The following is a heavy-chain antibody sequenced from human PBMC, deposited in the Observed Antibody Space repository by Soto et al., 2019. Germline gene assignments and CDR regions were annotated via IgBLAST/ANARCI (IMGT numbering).Heavy chain of an antibody. CDR3: ARLVTPRYYYYYYYMDV. V-gene: IGHV4-59*08. CDR2: IYYSGST. J-gene: IGHJ6*03. CDR1: GGSISSYY. D-gene: IGHD2-21*02. Sequence: PSETLSLTCTVSGGSISSYYWSWIRQPPGKGLEWIGYIYYSGSTNYNPSLKSRVTISVDTSKNPFSLKLSSVTAADTAVYYCARLVTPRYYYYYYYMDVWGNGTTVTVSS.